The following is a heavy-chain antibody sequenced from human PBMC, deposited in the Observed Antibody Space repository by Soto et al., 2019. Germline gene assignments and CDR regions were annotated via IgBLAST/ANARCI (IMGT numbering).Heavy chain of an antibody. CDR3: ARGYCSSTSCYSGYWFDP. D-gene: IGHD2-2*02. V-gene: IGHV4-34*01. CDR1: GGSFSGYY. CDR2: INHSGST. J-gene: IGHJ5*02. Sequence: QVQLQQWGAGLLKPSETLSLTCAVYGGSFSGYYWSWIRQPPGKGLEWIGEINHSGSTNYNPSLKSRVTISVDTSKNQFYLKLSSVTAADTAVYYCARGYCSSTSCYSGYWFDPWGQGTLVTVSS.